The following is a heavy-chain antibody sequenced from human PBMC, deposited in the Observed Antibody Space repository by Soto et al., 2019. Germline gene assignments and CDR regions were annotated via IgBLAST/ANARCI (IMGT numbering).Heavy chain of an antibody. CDR2: IKQDGSEK. J-gene: IGHJ5*01. V-gene: IGHV3-7*01. D-gene: IGHD6-13*01. CDR3: TTIIGQSAAGGS. Sequence: GGSLRLSCAASGFTFSRYWMSWVRQAPGKGLEWVANIKQDGSEKYYVDSVKGRFTISRDNAKNSLYLEMNSLRAEDTAIYYCTTIIGQSAAGGSWGHGTLVTVSS. CDR1: GFTFSRYW.